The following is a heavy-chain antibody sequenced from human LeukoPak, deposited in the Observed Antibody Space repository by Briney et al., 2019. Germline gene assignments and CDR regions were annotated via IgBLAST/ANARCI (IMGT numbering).Heavy chain of an antibody. CDR1: GFTFSSYA. Sequence: GGSLRLSCAASGFTFSSYAMHWVRQAPGKGLEWVAVISYDGSNKHYADSVKGRFTISRDNSKNTLYLQMNSLRAEDTAVYYCARDFVGFYDILTGYFDYWGQGTLVTVSS. J-gene: IGHJ4*02. CDR2: ISYDGSNK. D-gene: IGHD3-9*01. CDR3: ARDFVGFYDILTGYFDY. V-gene: IGHV3-30-3*01.